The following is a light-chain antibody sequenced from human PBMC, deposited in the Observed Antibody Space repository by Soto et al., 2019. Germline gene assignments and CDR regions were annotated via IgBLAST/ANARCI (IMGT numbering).Light chain of an antibody. CDR1: QSVSSSF. CDR3: QQYANSRT. Sequence: EIVLTQSPGTLSLSPGERATLSCRASQSVSSSFLAWYQQKPGQAPRLLIYGASSRATGIPDRFSGSGPGTEFTLTISTLEPEDFALYHCQQYANSRTFGQGTKLDIK. J-gene: IGKJ1*01. V-gene: IGKV3-20*01. CDR2: GAS.